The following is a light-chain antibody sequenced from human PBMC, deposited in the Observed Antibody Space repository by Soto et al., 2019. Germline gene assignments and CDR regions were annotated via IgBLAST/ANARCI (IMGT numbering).Light chain of an antibody. J-gene: IGLJ3*02. V-gene: IGLV4-69*01. CDR2: LNSDGSH. CDR1: SGHSSYA. Sequence: QSVLTQSPSASASLGASVKLTCTLSSGHSSYAIEWHQQQPEKGPRYLMKLNSDGSHSKGDGIPDRFSGSSSGAERYLTISSLQSEDEADYYCQTWGTGLLVFGGGTKLTVL. CDR3: QTWGTGLLV.